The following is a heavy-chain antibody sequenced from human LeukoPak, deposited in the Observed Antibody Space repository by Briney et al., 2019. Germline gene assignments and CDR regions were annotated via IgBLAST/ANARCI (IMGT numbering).Heavy chain of an antibody. D-gene: IGHD3-22*01. CDR3: ASTPPAYDSSGYFFDY. Sequence: SETLSLTCTVSGGSISSSSCYWGWIRQPPGKGLEWIGSIYYSGSTYYKPSLKSRVTISVDTSKNQFSLKLSSVTAADTAVYYCASTPPAYDSSGYFFDYWGQGTLVTVSS. V-gene: IGHV4-39*07. J-gene: IGHJ4*02. CDR2: IYYSGST. CDR1: GGSISSSSCY.